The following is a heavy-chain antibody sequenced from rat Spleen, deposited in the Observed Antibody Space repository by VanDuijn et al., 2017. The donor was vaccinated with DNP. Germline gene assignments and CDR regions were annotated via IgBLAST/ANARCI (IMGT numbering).Heavy chain of an antibody. V-gene: IGHV2-1*01. D-gene: IGHD1-11*01. Sequence: QVQLKESGPGLVQPSQTLSLTCTVSGFSLTNYDLHWVRQPPGKGLEWMGGIWGDGNSAYNSALKSRLSISRDTPKSQVFLKMNGLQTEDTAIYFCTRSVRRINPLYYWYFDFWGPGTMVTVSS. CDR1: GFSLTNYD. J-gene: IGHJ1*01. CDR2: IWGDGNS. CDR3: TRSVRRINPLYYWYFDF.